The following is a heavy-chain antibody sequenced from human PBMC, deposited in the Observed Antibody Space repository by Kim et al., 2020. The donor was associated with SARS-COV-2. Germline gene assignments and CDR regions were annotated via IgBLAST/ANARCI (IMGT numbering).Heavy chain of an antibody. D-gene: IGHD1-7*01. CDR3: ARLVKGITGTRRTLKSFDP. CDR2: IYYSGST. V-gene: IGHV4-39*01. CDR1: GGSISSSSYY. Sequence: SETLSLTCTVSGGSISSSSYYWGWIRQPPGKGLEWIGSIYYSGSTYYNPSLKSRVTISVDTSKNQFSLKLSSVTAADTAVYYCARLVKGITGTRRTLKSFDPWGQGTLVTVSS. J-gene: IGHJ5*02.